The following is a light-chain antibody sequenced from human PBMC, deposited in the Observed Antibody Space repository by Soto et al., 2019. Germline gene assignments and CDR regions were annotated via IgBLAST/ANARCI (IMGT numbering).Light chain of an antibody. CDR2: DNN. V-gene: IGLV1-51*01. Sequence: QSVLTQPPSVSAAPGQKVTISCSGSSSNIGNNFVTWYQQLPGTAPKLLIYDNNKRPSGIPDRFSGSQSGTSATLGITGLQTGDEGVYYCGSWDSSLTYVFGTGTKSP. CDR1: SSNIGNNF. J-gene: IGLJ1*01. CDR3: GSWDSSLTYV.